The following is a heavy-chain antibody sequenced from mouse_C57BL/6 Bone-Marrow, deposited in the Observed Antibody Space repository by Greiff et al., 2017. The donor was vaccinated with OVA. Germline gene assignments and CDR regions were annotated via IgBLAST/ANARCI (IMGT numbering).Heavy chain of an antibody. J-gene: IGHJ2*01. CDR2: IDPNSGGT. D-gene: IGHD2-3*01. V-gene: IGHV1-72*01. CDR1: GYTFTSYW. Sequence: QVQLQQPGAELVKPGASVKLSCKASGYTFTSYWMHWVKQRPGRGLEWIGRIDPNSGGTKYNEKFKSKATLTVDKPSSAAYMPLSSLTSEDSAVYYCARKGWLLRRYFDYWGQGTTLTVSS. CDR3: ARKGWLLRRYFDY.